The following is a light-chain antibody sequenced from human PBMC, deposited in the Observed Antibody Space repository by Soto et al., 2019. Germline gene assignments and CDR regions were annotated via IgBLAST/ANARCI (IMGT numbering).Light chain of an antibody. Sequence: QSVLTQPPSASGTPGQRVTISCSGSRSNIGSNVVDWYQQLPGTAPKLLIYTNNQRPSGVPDRFSGSKSGTSASLAISGLQSEDEADYYCATWHDSFYVFGTGTKLTVL. CDR2: TNN. V-gene: IGLV1-44*01. CDR3: ATWHDSFYV. J-gene: IGLJ1*01. CDR1: RSNIGSNV.